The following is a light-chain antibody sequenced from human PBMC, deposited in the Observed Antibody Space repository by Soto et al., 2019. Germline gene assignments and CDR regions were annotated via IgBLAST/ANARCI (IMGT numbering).Light chain of an antibody. Sequence: QSVLTQPPSASGSPGQSVTISCTGTSSDVGGYKYVSWYQQHPGKAPKLMIFEVNKRPSGVPYRFSGSKSGNTASLTVSGLQAEDEADYYCSSYAGINNLGVFGTGTKVTVL. J-gene: IGLJ1*01. V-gene: IGLV2-8*01. CDR2: EVN. CDR3: SSYAGINNLGV. CDR1: SSDVGGYKY.